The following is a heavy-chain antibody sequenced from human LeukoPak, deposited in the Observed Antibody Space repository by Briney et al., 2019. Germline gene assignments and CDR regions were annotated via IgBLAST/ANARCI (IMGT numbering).Heavy chain of an antibody. D-gene: IGHD2-15*01. CDR2: TYYRSKWYN. V-gene: IGHV6-1*01. CDR1: GDSVSSNSAA. CDR3: ARVVGGYCSGGSCFTYNWFDP. Sequence: SQTLSLTCAISGDSVSSNSAAWNWIRQSPSRGLEWLGRTYYRSKWYNDYAVSVKSRITINPDTSKNQFSLQLNSVTPEDTAVYYCARVVGGYCSGGSCFTYNWFDPWGQGTLVTVSS. J-gene: IGHJ5*02.